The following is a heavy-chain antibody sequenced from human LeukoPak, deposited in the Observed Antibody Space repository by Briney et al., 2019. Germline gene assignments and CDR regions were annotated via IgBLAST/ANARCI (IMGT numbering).Heavy chain of an antibody. D-gene: IGHD3-3*01. CDR2: IYYSGST. V-gene: IGHV4-59*01. CDR3: ARDRGYDFWSGYRAYYYYGMDV. Sequence: SETLSLTCTVSGGSISSYYWSWIRQPPGKGLEWIEYIYYSGSTNYNPSLKSRVTISVDTSKNQFSLKLSSVTTADTAVYYCARDRGYDFWSGYRAYYYYGMDVWGQGTTVTVSS. CDR1: GGSISSYY. J-gene: IGHJ6*02.